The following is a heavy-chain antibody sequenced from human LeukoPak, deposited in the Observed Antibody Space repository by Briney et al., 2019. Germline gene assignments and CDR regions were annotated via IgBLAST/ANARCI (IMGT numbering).Heavy chain of an antibody. CDR2: IYPGDSDT. Sequence: GKSLKISCKGSGYSFTSYWIGWVRQMPGKGLEWMGIIYPGDSDTRYSPSFQGQVTISADKSISTAYLQWSSLKASDTAMYYCARRSRSDSTPRYGMDVWGQGTTVTVSS. CDR3: ARRSRSDSTPRYGMDV. D-gene: IGHD2-21*01. V-gene: IGHV5-51*01. J-gene: IGHJ6*02. CDR1: GYSFTSYW.